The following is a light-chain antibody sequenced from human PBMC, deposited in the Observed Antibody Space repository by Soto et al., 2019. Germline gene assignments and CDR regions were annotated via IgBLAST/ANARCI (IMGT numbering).Light chain of an antibody. CDR1: SSDVGGYNY. J-gene: IGLJ2*01. CDR2: DVS. CDR3: TSYTSSSTLEV. Sequence: QSALTQPASVSGSPGQSITISCTGTSSDVGGYNYVSWYQQHPGKAPKLMIYDVSYRPSGVSNRFSGSKSGNTASLTISGLQAEDEADYDCTSYTSSSTLEVFGGGTKLTVL. V-gene: IGLV2-14*01.